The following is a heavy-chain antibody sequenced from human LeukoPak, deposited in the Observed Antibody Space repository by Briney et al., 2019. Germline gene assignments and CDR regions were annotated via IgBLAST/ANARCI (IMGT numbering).Heavy chain of an antibody. D-gene: IGHD4-17*01. J-gene: IGHJ4*02. V-gene: IGHV3-30*02. Sequence: GGSLRLSCASCVFTFSSYGLHWVRQAPSKGLEGVAFIRYDGSNKYYADSVKGRFTISRDNSKNTLYLQMNSLRAEDTAVYYCAKDQSDYGDLDYWGQGTLVTVSS. CDR3: AKDQSDYGDLDY. CDR1: VFTFSSYG. CDR2: IRYDGSNK.